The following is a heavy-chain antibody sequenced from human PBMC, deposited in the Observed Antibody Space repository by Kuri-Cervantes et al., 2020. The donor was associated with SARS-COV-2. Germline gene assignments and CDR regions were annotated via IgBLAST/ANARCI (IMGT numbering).Heavy chain of an antibody. Sequence: GESLKISCAVSRFTFSSYSMNCVRQAPGRGLEWVSYISSSSSTIYYVDSVKGRFTISRDNANNSLYLQMNSLRDEDTAVYYCASGVYEEWELPGEDYWGQGTLVTVSS. D-gene: IGHD1-26*01. CDR1: RFTFSSYS. CDR3: ASGVYEEWELPGEDY. V-gene: IGHV3-48*02. J-gene: IGHJ4*02. CDR2: ISSSSSTI.